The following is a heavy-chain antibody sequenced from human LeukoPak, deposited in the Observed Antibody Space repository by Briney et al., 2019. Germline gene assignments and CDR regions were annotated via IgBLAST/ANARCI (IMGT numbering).Heavy chain of an antibody. V-gene: IGHV3-23*01. CDR2: ISLSGGST. CDR1: GLTFSNYA. CDR3: ANRDRVDS. Sequence: GGSLRLSCAASGLTFSNYALSWVRQAPGKGLEWVSAISLSGGSTYYADSVRGRFTISRANSKNTLYLQMHSLRAEDTAVYYCANRDRVDSWGQGTLVTVSS. J-gene: IGHJ4*02.